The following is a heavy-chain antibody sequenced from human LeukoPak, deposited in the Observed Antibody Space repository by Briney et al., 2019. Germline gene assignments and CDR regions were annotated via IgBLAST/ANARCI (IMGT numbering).Heavy chain of an antibody. CDR2: IWYDGNNK. CDR3: ARGVIAAAGTTYFDY. CDR1: GFTFSSYG. D-gene: IGHD6-13*01. Sequence: GGSLRLPCAASGFTFSSYGMHWVRQAPGKGLEWVAVIWYDGNNKYYADSVKGRFTISRDNSKNTLYLQMNSLRAEDTAVYYCARGVIAAAGTTYFDYWGQGTLVTVSS. V-gene: IGHV3-33*01. J-gene: IGHJ4*02.